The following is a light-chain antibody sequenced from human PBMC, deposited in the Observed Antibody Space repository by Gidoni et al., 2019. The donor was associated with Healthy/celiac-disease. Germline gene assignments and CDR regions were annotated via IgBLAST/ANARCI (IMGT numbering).Light chain of an antibody. CDR3: SSYTSSSTRV. CDR1: SSDVGGYNY. CDR2: DVS. Sequence: QSALTQPASVSGSPGQSITISCTGTSSDVGGYNYVSLYQQHPGKAPKLMLYDVSNRPSGVSNRFSGSKSGNTASLTISGLQAEDEADYYCSSYTSSSTRVFGGGTKLTVL. V-gene: IGLV2-14*01. J-gene: IGLJ3*02.